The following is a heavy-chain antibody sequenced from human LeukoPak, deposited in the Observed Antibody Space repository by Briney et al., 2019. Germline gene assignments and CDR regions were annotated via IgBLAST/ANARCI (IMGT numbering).Heavy chain of an antibody. Sequence: PGGSLRLSCAASGFTFSSYGMHWVRQAPGKGLEWVAFIRYDGSNKYYADSVKGRFTIPRDNSKNTLYLQMNSLRTEDTALYYCAKDDSSGLGFDYWGQGTLVTVSA. CDR1: GFTFSSYG. CDR2: IRYDGSNK. V-gene: IGHV3-30*02. CDR3: AKDDSSGLGFDY. D-gene: IGHD6-19*01. J-gene: IGHJ4*02.